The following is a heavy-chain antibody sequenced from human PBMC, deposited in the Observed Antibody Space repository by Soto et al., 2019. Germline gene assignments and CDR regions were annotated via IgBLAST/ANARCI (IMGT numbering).Heavy chain of an antibody. Sequence: QVQLVESGGGVVQPGRSLRLSCAASGFTFNTYGMHWVRQAPCKGLEWVAVIWHDGGKKYYAESAKGRFTISRDNSKNALFLQMNSLRAEDTAVYYCARDLGQGNGPFDYWGQGTLVTVSS. V-gene: IGHV3-33*01. CDR2: IWHDGGKK. J-gene: IGHJ4*02. CDR1: GFTFNTYG. CDR3: ARDLGQGNGPFDY. D-gene: IGHD1-26*01.